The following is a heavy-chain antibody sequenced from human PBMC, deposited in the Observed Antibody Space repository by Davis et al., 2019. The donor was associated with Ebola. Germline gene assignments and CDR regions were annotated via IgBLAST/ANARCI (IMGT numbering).Heavy chain of an antibody. V-gene: IGHV1-69*13. CDR1: AGTFSSYA. CDR2: IIPIFGAA. CDR3: ARGGGRSIVGASTGTYYYYGMDV. Sequence: AASVEVSCKASAGTFSSYALSWVRQAPGQGLEWMGGIIPIFGAANYAQKFQGRVTITADESTSTAYMELSSLRSEDTAVYYCARGGGRSIVGASTGTYYYYGMDVWGQGTTVTVSS. J-gene: IGHJ6*02. D-gene: IGHD1-26*01.